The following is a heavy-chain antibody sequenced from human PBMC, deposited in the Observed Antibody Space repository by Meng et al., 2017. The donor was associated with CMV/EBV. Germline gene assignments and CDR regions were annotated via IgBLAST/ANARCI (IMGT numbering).Heavy chain of an antibody. CDR1: GGSISSGDYY. V-gene: IGHV4-30-4*08. CDR3: ARDNRRGGVDY. D-gene: IGHD3-3*01. CDR2: IYYSGST. Sequence: QEQLQGPGPGLVKPSQTLSLTCTVSGGSISSGDYYWSWIRQPPGKGLEWIGYIYYSGSTYYNPSLKSRVTISVDTSKNQFSLKLSSVTAADTAVYYCARDNRRGGVDYWGQGTLVTVSS. J-gene: IGHJ4*02.